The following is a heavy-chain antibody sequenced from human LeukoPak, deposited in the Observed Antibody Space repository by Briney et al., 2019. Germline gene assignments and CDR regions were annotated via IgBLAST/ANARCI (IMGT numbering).Heavy chain of an antibody. Sequence: SETLSLTCTVSGYSISSGYYWGWIRQPPGKGLERIGSIYHSGSTYYNPSLKSRVTISVDTSKNQFSLKLSSVTAADTAVYYCARVRTGETFDYWGQGTLVTVSS. J-gene: IGHJ4*02. CDR1: GYSISSGYY. CDR2: IYHSGST. V-gene: IGHV4-38-2*02. CDR3: ARVRTGETFDY. D-gene: IGHD1/OR15-1a*01.